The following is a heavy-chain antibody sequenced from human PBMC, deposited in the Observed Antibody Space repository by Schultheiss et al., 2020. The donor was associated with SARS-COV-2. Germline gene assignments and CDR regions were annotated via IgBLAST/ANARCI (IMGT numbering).Heavy chain of an antibody. V-gene: IGHV3-7*04. J-gene: IGHJ3*02. CDR3: ARLPYCSSTSCYHGAFDI. Sequence: VGSLRLSCAASGFTFSSYWMSWVRQAPGKGLEWVANIKQDGSEKYYVDSVKGRFTISRDNAKNSLYLQMNSLRAEDTAVYYCARLPYCSSTSCYHGAFDIWGQGTMVTVSS. CDR1: GFTFSSYW. CDR2: IKQDGSEK. D-gene: IGHD2-2*01.